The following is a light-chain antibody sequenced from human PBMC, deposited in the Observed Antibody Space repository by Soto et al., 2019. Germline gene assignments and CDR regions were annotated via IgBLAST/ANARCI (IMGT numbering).Light chain of an antibody. CDR1: QSVSSY. Sequence: EIVLTQSPATLSLSPGERATLSCRASQSVSSYLAWYQQKPGQAPRLLIYDASNSATGIPARFSGSGYGTDFTLTISSLDPEDFAVYYCQQRSNWPLLTFGGGPKVEIK. V-gene: IGKV3-11*01. J-gene: IGKJ4*01. CDR2: DAS. CDR3: QQRSNWPLLT.